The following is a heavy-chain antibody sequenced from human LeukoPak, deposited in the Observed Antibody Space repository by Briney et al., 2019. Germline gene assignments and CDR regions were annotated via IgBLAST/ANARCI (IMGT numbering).Heavy chain of an antibody. V-gene: IGHV3-21*04. CDR3: AKDYSSGWYNYFDY. Sequence: GGSLRLSCAASGFTFSSYGMHWVRQAPGKGLEWVSSISSSSSYIYYADSVKGRFTISRDNSKNTLYLQMNSLRAEDTAVYYCAKDYSSGWYNYFDYWGQGTLVTVSS. D-gene: IGHD6-19*01. CDR1: GFTFSSYG. CDR2: ISSSSSYI. J-gene: IGHJ4*02.